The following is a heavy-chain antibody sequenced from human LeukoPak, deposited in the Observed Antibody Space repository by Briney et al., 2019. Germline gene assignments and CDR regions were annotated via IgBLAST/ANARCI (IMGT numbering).Heavy chain of an antibody. Sequence: GASVKVSCKASGYTFTSYDINWVRQATGRGLEWMGWMNPNSGNTGYAQKFQGRVTMTRNTSISTAYMELSSLRSEDTAVYYCARGVEVVPAANRAWFDPWGQGTLVTVSS. V-gene: IGHV1-8*01. J-gene: IGHJ5*02. CDR2: MNPNSGNT. D-gene: IGHD2-2*01. CDR1: GYTFTSYD. CDR3: ARGVEVVPAANRAWFDP.